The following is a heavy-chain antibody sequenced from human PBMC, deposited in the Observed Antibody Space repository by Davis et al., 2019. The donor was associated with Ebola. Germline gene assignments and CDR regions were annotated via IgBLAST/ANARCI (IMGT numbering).Heavy chain of an antibody. CDR2: INAGNGNT. Sequence: AASVKVSCKASGYTFITYDIFWVRLVPGQGLEWMGWINAGNGNTKYSQKFQGRVTITRDTSASTAYMELSRLRSDDTAVYYCARGSTAMVTGWFDPWGQGTLVTVSS. J-gene: IGHJ5*02. D-gene: IGHD5-18*01. CDR3: ARGSTAMVTGWFDP. V-gene: IGHV1-3*01. CDR1: GYTFITYD.